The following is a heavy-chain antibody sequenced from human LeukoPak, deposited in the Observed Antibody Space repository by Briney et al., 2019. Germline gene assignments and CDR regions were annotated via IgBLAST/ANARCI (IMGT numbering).Heavy chain of an antibody. Sequence: ASVKVSCKASGYTFTSYGISWVRQAPGQGLEWMGWISAYNGNTNYAQKLQGRVTMTTDTSTSTAYMELSRLRSDDTAVHYCARGGCSGGSCYPNYYYGMDVWGQGTTVTVSS. CDR2: ISAYNGNT. CDR1: GYTFTSYG. D-gene: IGHD2-15*01. CDR3: ARGGCSGGSCYPNYYYGMDV. V-gene: IGHV1-18*01. J-gene: IGHJ6*02.